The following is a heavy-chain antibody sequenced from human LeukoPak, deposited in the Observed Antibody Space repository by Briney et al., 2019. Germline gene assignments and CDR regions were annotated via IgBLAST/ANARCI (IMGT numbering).Heavy chain of an antibody. V-gene: IGHV3-30*02. CDR2: IRYDGSNK. CDR3: ACTRGALLWFGEVKKPAYPNDY. D-gene: IGHD3-10*01. J-gene: IGHJ4*02. Sequence: GGSLTLSCPASGFTFSSYGMHWVRQAPPKGLEWVAVIRYDGSNKYYADSVKGRFTISRDNSKNTLYLQMNSLRAEDTAVYYCACTRGALLWFGEVKKPAYPNDYWGQGTLVTVSS. CDR1: GFTFSSYG.